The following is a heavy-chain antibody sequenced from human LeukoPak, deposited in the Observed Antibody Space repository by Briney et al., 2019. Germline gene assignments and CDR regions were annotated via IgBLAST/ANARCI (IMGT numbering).Heavy chain of an antibody. Sequence: GGSLRLSCAASGFTFSDYYMSWIRQAPGKGLEWVSYISSSGGTIYYADSVKGRFTISRDNAKNSLYLQMNSLRAEDTAVYYCARDRSGSDSYYYYGMDVWGQGTTVTVSS. CDR2: ISSSGGTI. J-gene: IGHJ6*02. CDR3: ARDRSGSDSYYYYGMDV. V-gene: IGHV3-11*01. CDR1: GFTFSDYY. D-gene: IGHD1-26*01.